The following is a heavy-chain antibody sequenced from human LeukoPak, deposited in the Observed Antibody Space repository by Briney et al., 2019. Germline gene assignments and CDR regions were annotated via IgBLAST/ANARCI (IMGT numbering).Heavy chain of an antibody. V-gene: IGHV3-30*02. D-gene: IGHD1-1*01. J-gene: IGHJ6*03. CDR2: VRFDGGNK. CDR3: AKDKELYNTIIPYYYFMDV. Sequence: PGGSLRLPCDASGFTFRNYGMHWVRQAPGKGLEWVAFVRFDGGNKYYADSVKGRFTISRDNSKNTLCLQMSGLRAEGTAAYYCAKDKELYNTIIPYYYFMDVWGKGTTVTVSS. CDR1: GFTFRNYG.